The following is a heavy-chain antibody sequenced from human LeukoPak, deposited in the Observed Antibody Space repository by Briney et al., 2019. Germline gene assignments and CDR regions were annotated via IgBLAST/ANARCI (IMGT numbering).Heavy chain of an antibody. D-gene: IGHD3-22*01. CDR3: ARDPNPVYYYDSSGYLGDQNWFDP. Sequence: SDTLSLTCTVSGGSISSSDYYWGWIRQPPGKGLEWIGIVYYGGSTHYNPSHKGRVTLSVDTSKNQFSLKLSSVTAADTAVYYCARDPNPVYYYDSSGYLGDQNWFDPWGQGTLVTVSS. V-gene: IGHV4-39*07. CDR2: VYYGGST. J-gene: IGHJ5*02. CDR1: GGSISSSDYY.